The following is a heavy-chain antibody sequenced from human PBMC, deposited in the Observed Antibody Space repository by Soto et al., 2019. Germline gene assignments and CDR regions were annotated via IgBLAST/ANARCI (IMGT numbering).Heavy chain of an antibody. Sequence: QVQLVQSGAEVKKPGASVKVSCKASGYTFTSYGISWVRQAPGQGLEWMGWISAYNGNTNYAQKLQGRVTMTTDTSTSTAYMELRGLRSDDTAVYYCARGTSVTTRYYYDYYMDVWGKGTTVTVSS. V-gene: IGHV1-18*01. J-gene: IGHJ6*03. CDR1: GYTFTSYG. CDR3: ARGTSVTTRYYYDYYMDV. CDR2: ISAYNGNT. D-gene: IGHD4-17*01.